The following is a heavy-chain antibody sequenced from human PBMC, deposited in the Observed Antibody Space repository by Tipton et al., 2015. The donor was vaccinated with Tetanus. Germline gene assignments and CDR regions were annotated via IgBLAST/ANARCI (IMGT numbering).Heavy chain of an antibody. J-gene: IGHJ5*02. D-gene: IGHD6-13*01. Sequence: TLSLTCAVHGGSFSDNSWSWIRQSPGKGLEWIGEINHAGSTNYNPSLKSRVTMSVDTSKKQFSLKLNSVTAADTAVYYWAAAVVRWFDPWGQGTLVTVSS. V-gene: IGHV4-34*07. CDR2: INHAGST. CDR1: GGSFSDNS. CDR3: AAAVVRWFDP.